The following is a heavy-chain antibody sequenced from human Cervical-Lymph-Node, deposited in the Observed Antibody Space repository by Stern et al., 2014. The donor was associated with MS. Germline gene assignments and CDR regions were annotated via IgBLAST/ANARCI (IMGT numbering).Heavy chain of an antibody. CDR1: GGTFSSYA. Sequence: VQLVQSGAEVKKPGSSVKVSCTASGGTFSSYAISWVRQAPGQGPEWMGGIIPIVGTANYAPGLQGRVTITADASTYTAYMDLSSLRSEDTAVYYCARDRRHYDPSGGYYFDSWGQGTLVTVSS. CDR2: IIPIVGTA. V-gene: IGHV1-69*01. D-gene: IGHD3-22*01. CDR3: ARDRRHYDPSGGYYFDS. J-gene: IGHJ4*02.